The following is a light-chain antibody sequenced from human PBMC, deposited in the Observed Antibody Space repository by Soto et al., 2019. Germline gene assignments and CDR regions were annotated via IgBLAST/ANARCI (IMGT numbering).Light chain of an antibody. V-gene: IGLV2-23*01. J-gene: IGLJ7*01. Sequence: QSALSQPASVSGSRGQSITISCTGTSSDVGNYNLVSWHQQYPGKAPKLMIFEDTKRPSGVSHRFSGSKSGNTASRTIAGLQLEDAADYCCCSYGGSSTMTFGGGTQLTVL. CDR1: SSDVGNYNL. CDR2: EDT. CDR3: CSYGGSSTMT.